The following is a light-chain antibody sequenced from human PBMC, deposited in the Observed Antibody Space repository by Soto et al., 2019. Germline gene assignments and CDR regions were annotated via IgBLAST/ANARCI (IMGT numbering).Light chain of an antibody. CDR3: TAWDDSLNGRF. V-gene: IGLV1-44*01. CDR2: NDD. J-gene: IGLJ2*01. Sequence: QSVLTQPPSASGTPGQRVTISCSGATSNVGTNIVKWYQHLPGRAPRLLIYNDDQRASGVPDRFSGSKSGTSASLAISGLQSDDEADYYCTAWDDSLNGRFFGGGTKVTVL. CDR1: TSNVGTNI.